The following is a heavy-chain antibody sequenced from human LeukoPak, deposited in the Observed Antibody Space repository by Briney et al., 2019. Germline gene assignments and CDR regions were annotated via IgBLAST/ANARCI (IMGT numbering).Heavy chain of an antibody. CDR1: GFIVSSSY. J-gene: IGHJ4*02. CDR2: IYSDGGT. D-gene: IGHD4-17*01. V-gene: IGHV3-NL1*01. Sequence: GGSLRLSCAASGFIVSSSYMSWVRQAPGQGLEGVSVIYSDGGTSFAGNTYYAGSVEGRFTVSRDNSKNTLFLQMNSLRAEDTAVYYCAKSPGIGTYGDRSTAVDYWGQGTLVTVSS. CDR3: AKSPGIGTYGDRSTAVDY.